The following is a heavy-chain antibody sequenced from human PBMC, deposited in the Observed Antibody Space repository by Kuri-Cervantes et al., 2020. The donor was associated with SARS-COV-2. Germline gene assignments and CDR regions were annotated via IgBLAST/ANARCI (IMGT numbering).Heavy chain of an antibody. Sequence: SETLSLTCAVYGGSFSGYYWSWIRQPPGKGLKWIGEINHSGSTNYNPSLKSRVTISVDTSKNQFSLKLSSVTAADTAVYYCASQGKYYYDSSGYPAVYWYFDLWGRGTLVTVSS. J-gene: IGHJ2*01. CDR1: GGSFSGYY. CDR2: INHSGST. CDR3: ASQGKYYYDSSGYPAVYWYFDL. D-gene: IGHD3-22*01. V-gene: IGHV4-34*01.